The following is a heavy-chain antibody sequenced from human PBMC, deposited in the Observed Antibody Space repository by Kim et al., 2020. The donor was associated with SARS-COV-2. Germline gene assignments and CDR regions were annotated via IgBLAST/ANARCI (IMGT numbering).Heavy chain of an antibody. CDR1: GGSISSYY. V-gene: IGHV4-59*01. CDR3: ARSGDLLPFGEPFVY. CDR2: IYYSGSP. Sequence: SATLSLTCTVSGGSISSYYWSWIRQPPGKGLEWLGYIYYSGSPNYNPSLKSRVTISVDTSTNQFSLKLSSVTAADTAVYYCARSGDLLPFGEPFVYWGQG. D-gene: IGHD3-16*01. J-gene: IGHJ4*02.